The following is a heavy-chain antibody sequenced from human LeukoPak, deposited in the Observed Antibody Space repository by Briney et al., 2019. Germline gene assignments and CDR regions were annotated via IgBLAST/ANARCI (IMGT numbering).Heavy chain of an antibody. J-gene: IGHJ4*02. CDR3: AKSQDGGRLFHFDY. CDR1: GFTFSSYA. Sequence: GGSLRLSCAASGFTFSSYAMSWVRQAPGKGLEWVSVISGSGGSTYSADSVKGLFTISRDNSKNTLYLQMNSLRAEDTAVYFCAKSQDGGRLFHFDYWGQGTLVTVS. D-gene: IGHD1-26*01. CDR2: ISGSGGST. V-gene: IGHV3-23*01.